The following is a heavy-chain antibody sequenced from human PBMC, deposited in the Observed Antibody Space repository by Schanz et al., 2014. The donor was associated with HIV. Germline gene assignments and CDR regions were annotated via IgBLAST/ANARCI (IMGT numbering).Heavy chain of an antibody. D-gene: IGHD5-12*01. V-gene: IGHV3-9*01. CDR2: ITWNSGSI. CDR3: AKDWARTAGYCFHY. J-gene: IGHJ4*02. CDR1: GFRFDDYA. Sequence: EVQLVESGGGLVQPGRSLRLSCAASGFRFDDYAMHWVRQAPGKGLEWVSGITWNSGSIGYADSVKGRFTISRDNAKNSLYLQMNSLRAEDTAFYYCAKDWARTAGYCFHYWGQGTLVTVSS.